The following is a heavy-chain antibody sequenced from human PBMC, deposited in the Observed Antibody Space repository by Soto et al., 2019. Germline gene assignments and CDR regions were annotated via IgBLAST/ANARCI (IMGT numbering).Heavy chain of an antibody. V-gene: IGHV1-69*13. CDR2: IIPIFGTA. CDR3: ARDSGYCSGGSCYSRRDAFDI. D-gene: IGHD2-15*01. J-gene: IGHJ3*02. Sequence: SVKVSCKASGGTFSSYAISWVRQAPGQGLEWMGGIIPIFGTANYAQKFQGRVTITADESTSTAYMELSSLRSEDTAVYYCARDSGYCSGGSCYSRRDAFDIWGQGTMVTVSS. CDR1: GGTFSSYA.